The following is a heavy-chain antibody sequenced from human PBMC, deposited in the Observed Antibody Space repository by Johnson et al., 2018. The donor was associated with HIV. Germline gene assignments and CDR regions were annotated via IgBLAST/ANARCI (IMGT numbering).Heavy chain of an antibody. CDR1: GFTFSSYD. Sequence: EVQLVESGGGVVQPGRSLRLSCAASGFTFSSYDMHWVRQATGKGLEWVSAIGTAGDTYYPGSVKGRFTISRENAKNSLYLQMNSLRAGDTAVYYCARVGYHDAFDIWGQGTMVTVSS. CDR3: ARVGYHDAFDI. D-gene: IGHD3-16*02. V-gene: IGHV3-13*01. J-gene: IGHJ3*02. CDR2: IGTAGDT.